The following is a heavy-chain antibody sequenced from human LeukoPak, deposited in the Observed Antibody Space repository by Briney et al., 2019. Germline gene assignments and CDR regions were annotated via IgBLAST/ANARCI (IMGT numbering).Heavy chain of an antibody. V-gene: IGHV3-7*01. D-gene: IGHD1-26*01. CDR1: GFTFSSYW. CDR2: IKQDGSGN. Sequence: GGSLRLSCAASGFTFSSYWMSWVRQAPGKGLEWVANIKQDGSGNYYVDSVKGRFTISRDNAKNSLYLQMNSLRAEDTAVYYCARDITVGATDYWGQGTLVTVSS. CDR3: ARDITVGATDY. J-gene: IGHJ4*02.